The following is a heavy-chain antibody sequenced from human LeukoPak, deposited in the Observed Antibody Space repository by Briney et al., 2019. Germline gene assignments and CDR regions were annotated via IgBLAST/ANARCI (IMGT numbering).Heavy chain of an antibody. J-gene: IGHJ6*02. CDR3: ARDGVGLRFLEWLSRSYYYYGMDV. V-gene: IGHV3-33*01. Sequence: GRSLRLSCAAPGFTFSSYGMHWVRQAPGKGLEWVAVIWYDGSNKYYADSVKGRFTISRDNSKNTLYLQMNSLRAEDTAVYYCARDGVGLRFLEWLSRSYYYYGMDVWGQGTTVTVSS. D-gene: IGHD3-3*01. CDR2: IWYDGSNK. CDR1: GFTFSSYG.